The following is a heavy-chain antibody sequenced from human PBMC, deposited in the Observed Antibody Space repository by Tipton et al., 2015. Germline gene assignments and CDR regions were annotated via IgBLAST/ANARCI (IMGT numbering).Heavy chain of an antibody. CDR1: GGSISSGGYY. Sequence: TLSLTCTVSGGSISSGGYYWSWIRQHPGKGLEWIGYIYYSGSTYYNPSLKSRVTISVDTSKNQFSLKLNSVTAADTAVYYCARADYDDFFDYWGQGTLVTVSS. V-gene: IGHV4-31*03. D-gene: IGHD4-17*01. J-gene: IGHJ4*02. CDR3: ARADYDDFFDY. CDR2: IYYSGST.